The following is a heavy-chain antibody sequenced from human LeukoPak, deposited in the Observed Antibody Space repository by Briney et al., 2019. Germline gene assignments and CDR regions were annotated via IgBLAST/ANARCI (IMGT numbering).Heavy chain of an antibody. CDR3: ARDSGTTGEVKFDP. CDR1: GGSISSYY. Sequence: SETLSLTCTVSGGSISSYYWSWIRQPAGKGLEWIGRIYSRGTTYNPSLKDRVTMSADTSRNHVSLTLNSVTAADTAVYYCARDSGTTGEVKFDPWGQGTLVTVSS. V-gene: IGHV4-4*07. J-gene: IGHJ5*02. D-gene: IGHD3-10*01. CDR2: IYSRGT.